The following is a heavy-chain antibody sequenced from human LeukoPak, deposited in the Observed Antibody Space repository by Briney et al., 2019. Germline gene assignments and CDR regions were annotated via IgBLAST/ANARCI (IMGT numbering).Heavy chain of an antibody. J-gene: IGHJ3*02. Sequence: GGSLRLSCAASGFTFSTYWMSWVRQAPGKGLEWVANIKEDGSEKYYVDSVKGRFTISRDNSKNTLYLQMNSLRAEDTAVYYCAKDRRYCGYDFFYGDAFDIWGQGTLVTVSS. CDR1: GFTFSTYW. CDR2: IKEDGSEK. D-gene: IGHD5-12*01. V-gene: IGHV3-7*03. CDR3: AKDRRYCGYDFFYGDAFDI.